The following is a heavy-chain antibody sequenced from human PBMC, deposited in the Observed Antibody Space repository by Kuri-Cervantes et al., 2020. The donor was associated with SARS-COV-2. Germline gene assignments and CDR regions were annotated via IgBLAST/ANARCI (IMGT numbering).Heavy chain of an antibody. CDR3: TSEWEFTPA. Sequence: ASVKVSCKASGYTFTSYGISWVRQAPGQGLEWMGWISAYNGNTNYAQKLQGRVTMTTDTSTSTAYMELSSLRSEDTAVYYCTSEWEFTPAWGQGTLVTVSS. CDR1: GYTFTSYG. D-gene: IGHD3-10*01. CDR2: ISAYNGNT. V-gene: IGHV1-18*04. J-gene: IGHJ5*02.